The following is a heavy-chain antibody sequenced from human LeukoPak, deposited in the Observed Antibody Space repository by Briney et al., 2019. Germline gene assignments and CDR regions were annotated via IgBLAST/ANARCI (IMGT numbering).Heavy chain of an antibody. V-gene: IGHV3-33*06. CDR1: GFIFDNYA. D-gene: IGHD6-13*01. J-gene: IGHJ4*02. CDR3: AKAQIKDSTWSYFDY. Sequence: GRSLRLSCAGSGFIFDNYAMHWVRQAPGKGLEWVAVISYDGSTKYYADSVKGRFTISRDNSKNTLYLQMNSLRAEDTAVYYCAKAQIKDSTWSYFDYWGQGTLVTVSS. CDR2: ISYDGSTK.